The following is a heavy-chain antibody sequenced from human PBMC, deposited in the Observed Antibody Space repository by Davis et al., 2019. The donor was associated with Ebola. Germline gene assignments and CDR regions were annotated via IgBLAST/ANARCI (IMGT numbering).Heavy chain of an antibody. CDR3: SRDLKKPPPSYYDGMDV. Sequence: GGSLRLSCTSSGFTFGDFAMSWVRQAPGKGLEWVGFIRSKAYGGKTAYAASVQGRFTISRDDSKGIAYLQMNSLKSEDTAVYYCSRDLKKPPPSYYDGMDVWGQGTTVTVSS. V-gene: IGHV3-49*04. CDR2: IRSKAYGGKT. J-gene: IGHJ6*02. CDR1: GFTFGDFA.